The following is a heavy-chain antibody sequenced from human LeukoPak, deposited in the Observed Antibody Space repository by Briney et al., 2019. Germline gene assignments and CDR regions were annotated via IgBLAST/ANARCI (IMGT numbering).Heavy chain of an antibody. J-gene: IGHJ4*02. CDR3: ARPARVPIAAVGSFDY. CDR2: ISSSGTTI. D-gene: IGHD6-13*01. Sequence: QPGGSLRLSCAASGFTFSSYGMHWVRQAPGKGLEWVSYISSSGTTIYYADSVKGRFTISRDNAKNSLYLQMNSLRAEDTAVYYCARPARVPIAAVGSFDYWGQGTLVTVSS. CDR1: GFTFSSYG. V-gene: IGHV3-48*04.